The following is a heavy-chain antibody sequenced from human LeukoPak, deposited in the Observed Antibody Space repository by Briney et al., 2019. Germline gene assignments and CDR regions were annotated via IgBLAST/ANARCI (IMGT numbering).Heavy chain of an antibody. CDR1: GFTFSSYG. CDR2: ISYDGSNK. V-gene: IGHV3-30*18. J-gene: IGHJ4*02. Sequence: GGSLRLSCAASGFTFSSYGMHWVRQAPGKGLEWVAVISYDGSNKYYADSVKGRFTISRDNSKNTLYLQMNSLRAEDTPVYYCAKDRNPYDSSGYYFDYWGQGTLVTVSS. CDR3: AKDRNPYDSSGYYFDY. D-gene: IGHD3-22*01.